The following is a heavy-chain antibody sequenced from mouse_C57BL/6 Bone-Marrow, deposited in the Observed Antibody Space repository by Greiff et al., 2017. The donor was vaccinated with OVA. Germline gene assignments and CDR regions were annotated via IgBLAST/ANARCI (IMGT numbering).Heavy chain of an antibody. CDR1: GFTFSSYA. J-gene: IGHJ3*01. D-gene: IGHD2-5*01. Sequence: EVMLVESGGGLVKPGGSLKLSCAASGFTFSSYAMSWVRQTPEKRLEWVATISDGGSYTYYPDNVKGRFTISRDNAKNNLYLQMSHLKSEDTAMYYCARGFYSNYEAYWGQGTLVTVSA. V-gene: IGHV5-4*03. CDR2: ISDGGSYT. CDR3: ARGFYSNYEAY.